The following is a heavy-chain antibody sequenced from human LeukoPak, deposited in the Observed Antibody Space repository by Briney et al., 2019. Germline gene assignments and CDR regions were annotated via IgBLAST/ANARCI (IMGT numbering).Heavy chain of an antibody. CDR3: ARRGVAGTEYYFDY. CDR1: GFTFSTSG. D-gene: IGHD6-19*01. J-gene: IGHJ4*02. Sequence: LSGGSLRLSCATSGFTFSTSGMTWVRQAPGKGLEWVSVIYSGGSRYYTDSVRGRFTISRDISKNTLYLQMNSLRVEDTAVYFCARRGVAGTEYYFDYWGQGTLVTVSS. CDR2: IYSGGSR. V-gene: IGHV3-23*03.